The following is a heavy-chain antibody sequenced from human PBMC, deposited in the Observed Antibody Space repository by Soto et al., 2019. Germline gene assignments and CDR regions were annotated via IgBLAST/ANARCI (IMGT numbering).Heavy chain of an antibody. Sequence: QVQLVQSGAEVKKPGSSVKVSCKASGGTFSSYAISWVRQAPGQGLEWMGGIIPIFGTANYAQKFPGRVTITEDEATSTAYMELSSLRSEDTAVYYCARVLYYYDSSGPYFDYWGQGTLVTVSS. CDR3: ARVLYYYDSSGPYFDY. J-gene: IGHJ4*02. D-gene: IGHD3-22*01. CDR1: GGTFSSYA. V-gene: IGHV1-69*12. CDR2: IIPIFGTA.